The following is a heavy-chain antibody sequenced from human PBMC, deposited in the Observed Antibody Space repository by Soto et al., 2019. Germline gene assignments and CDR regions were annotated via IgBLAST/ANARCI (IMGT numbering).Heavy chain of an antibody. CDR2: ISHTGTT. CDR3: AIVIGSRDEYFDY. V-gene: IGHV4-4*02. CDR1: GDSISGSQW. D-gene: IGHD2-15*01. Sequence: QVQLQESGPGMVKPSETLSLTCAVSGDSISGSQWWSWVRLPPGKGLGWIGEISHTGTTNYNPSLQSRVTMAVDKPKNQCSLNLTSVTAADTAVYYCAIVIGSRDEYFDYWGQGTVVTVS. J-gene: IGHJ4*02.